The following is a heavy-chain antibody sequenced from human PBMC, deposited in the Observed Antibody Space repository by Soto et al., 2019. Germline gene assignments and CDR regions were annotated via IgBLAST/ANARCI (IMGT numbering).Heavy chain of an antibody. J-gene: IGHJ4*02. CDR2: INHSGST. V-gene: IGHV4-34*01. Sequence: LETLSLTYAVYGGSFSGYYLTWIRKPPGTGLEWIGEINHSGSTNYNPSLKSRVTISVDTSKNQFSLKLTSVTAADTAVYYCARDKITGLFDYWGQGTLVTVSS. CDR1: GGSFSGYY. CDR3: ARDKITGLFDY. D-gene: IGHD2-8*02.